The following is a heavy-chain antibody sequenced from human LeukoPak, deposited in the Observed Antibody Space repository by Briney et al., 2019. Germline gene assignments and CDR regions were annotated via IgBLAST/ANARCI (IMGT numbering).Heavy chain of an antibody. D-gene: IGHD6-13*01. J-gene: IGHJ4*02. Sequence: PGGSLRLSCAASGFTFSSYGMHWVRQAPGKGLEWVAFIRYDGSNKYYADSVKGRFTISRDNAKNSLYLQMNSLRAEDTAVYYCARDLGRGSSSTPPGYWGQGTLVTVSS. CDR2: IRYDGSNK. CDR1: GFTFSSYG. V-gene: IGHV3-30*02. CDR3: ARDLGRGSSSTPPGY.